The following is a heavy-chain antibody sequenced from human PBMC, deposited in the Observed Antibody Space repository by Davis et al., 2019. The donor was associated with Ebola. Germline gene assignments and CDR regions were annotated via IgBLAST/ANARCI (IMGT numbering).Heavy chain of an antibody. J-gene: IGHJ4*02. CDR2: ILPVLGIP. CDR3: ARDRYSDGSGYFFEQSH. CDR1: GGTFSSYA. D-gene: IGHD3-22*01. Sequence: SVKVSCKASGGTFSSYAISWVRQAPGQGLDWMGGILPVLGIPKYAQKFQGRVPITADESTSTAYMELSSLRSEDTAVYYCARDRYSDGSGYFFEQSHWGQGTLVTVSS. V-gene: IGHV1-69*13.